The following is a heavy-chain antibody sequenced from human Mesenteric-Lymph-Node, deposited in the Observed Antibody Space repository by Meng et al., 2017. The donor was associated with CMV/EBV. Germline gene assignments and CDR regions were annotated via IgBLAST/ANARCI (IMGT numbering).Heavy chain of an antibody. D-gene: IGHD3-10*01. CDR1: GGSFSGYY. CDR2: INHSGST. V-gene: IGHV4-34*01. CDR3: ARVFARGELNFDY. J-gene: IGHJ4*02. Sequence: SETLSLTCAVYGGSFSGYYWSWIRQPPGKGLEWIGEINHSGSTNYNPSLKSRVTISVDTSKNQFSLKLSSVTAADTAVYYCARVFARGELNFDYWGQGTLVTVSS.